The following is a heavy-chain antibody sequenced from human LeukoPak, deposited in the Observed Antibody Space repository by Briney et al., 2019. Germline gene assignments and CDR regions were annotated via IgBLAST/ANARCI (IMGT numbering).Heavy chain of an antibody. D-gene: IGHD3-10*01. CDR2: IYYSGST. CDR1: GGSISSYY. CDR3: ARATARTLLWPRAQAFDI. Sequence: PSETLSLTCTVAGGSISSYYWSWIRQPPGKGLEWVGYIYYSGSTNYNPSLKSRVTISVDTPKNQFSLKLSSVTAADTAVYYCARATARTLLWPRAQAFDIWGQGTMVTVSS. J-gene: IGHJ3*02. V-gene: IGHV4-59*01.